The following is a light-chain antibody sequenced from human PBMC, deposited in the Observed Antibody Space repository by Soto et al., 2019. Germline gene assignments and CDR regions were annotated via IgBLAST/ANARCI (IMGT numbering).Light chain of an antibody. J-gene: IGKJ3*01. Sequence: IQMTQSPSSVSASVGDTVTLSCQTSHGVSGWLAWYQQKPGKAPTLLIYTVSNLQSGVPSRFSGSGSGTDFSLTITNLPAEDFATYFCQQGKTFPFTFGLGTKVEVK. CDR1: HGVSGW. CDR2: TVS. CDR3: QQGKTFPFT. V-gene: IGKV1-12*01.